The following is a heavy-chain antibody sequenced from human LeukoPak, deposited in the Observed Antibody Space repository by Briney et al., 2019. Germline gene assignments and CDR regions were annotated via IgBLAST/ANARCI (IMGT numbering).Heavy chain of an antibody. CDR3: ARSAEWLRNAFDI. Sequence: SETLSLSCTVSGASTSHFYWNWIRQPPGKGLEWNGYMHNSGSSKHSPSLKSRVTISIDTSKNQFSLQLTSVTAADTAIYYCARSAEWLRNAFDIWGQGTMVSVSS. CDR2: MHNSGSS. V-gene: IGHV4-59*01. J-gene: IGHJ3*02. CDR1: GASTSHFY. D-gene: IGHD5-12*01.